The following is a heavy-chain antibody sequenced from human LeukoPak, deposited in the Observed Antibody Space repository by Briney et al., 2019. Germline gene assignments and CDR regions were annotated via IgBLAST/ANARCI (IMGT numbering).Heavy chain of an antibody. CDR3: ARDRRLRLGELSSGDNWFDP. V-gene: IGHV1-8*02. J-gene: IGHJ5*02. D-gene: IGHD3-16*02. CDR2: MNPNSANT. Sequence: GASVKVSCKASGYTFTSYDINWVRQATGQGLEWMGWMNPNSANTDYAQKLQGRVTMTTDTSTSTAYMELRSLRPDDTAVYYCARDRRLRLGELSSGDNWFDPWGQGTLVTVSS. CDR1: GYTFTSYD.